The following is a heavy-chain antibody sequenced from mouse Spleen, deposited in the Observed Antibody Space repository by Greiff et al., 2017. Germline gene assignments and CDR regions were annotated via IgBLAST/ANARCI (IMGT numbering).Heavy chain of an antibody. CDR1: GFSLTSYG. V-gene: IGHV2-6*01. Sequence: VKVVESGPGLVAPSQSLSITCTVSGFSLTSYGVDWVRQSPGKGLEWLGVIWGGGSTNYNSALKSRLSISKDNSKSQVFLKMNSLQTDDTAMYYCARIYYGNYYYAMDYWGQGTSVTVSS. CDR3: ARIYYGNYYYAMDY. D-gene: IGHD2-1*01. J-gene: IGHJ4*01. CDR2: IWGGGST.